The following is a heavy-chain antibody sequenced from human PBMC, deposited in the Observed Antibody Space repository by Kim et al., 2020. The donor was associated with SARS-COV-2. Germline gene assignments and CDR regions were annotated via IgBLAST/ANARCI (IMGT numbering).Heavy chain of an antibody. J-gene: IGHJ5*02. CDR2: INAGNGNT. CDR1: GYTFTSYA. CDR3: ARDSSGYPDVCWFDP. V-gene: IGHV1-3*01. D-gene: IGHD5-12*01. Sequence: ASVKVSCKASGYTFTSYAMHWVRQAPGQRLEWMGWINAGNGNTKYSQKFQGRVTITRDTSASTAYMELSSLRSEDTAVYYCARDSSGYPDVCWFDPWGQGTLVTVSS.